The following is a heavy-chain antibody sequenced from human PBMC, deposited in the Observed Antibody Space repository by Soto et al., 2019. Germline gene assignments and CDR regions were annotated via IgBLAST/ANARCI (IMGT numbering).Heavy chain of an antibody. Sequence: ASVKVSCKASGGTFSSYAISWVRQAPGQGLEWMGGIIPIFGTANYAQKFQGRVTITADKSTSTAYMELSSLRSEDTAVYYCARARIAVAVLFDYWGQGTLVTDSS. V-gene: IGHV1-69*06. CDR2: IIPIFGTA. J-gene: IGHJ4*02. CDR1: GGTFSSYA. CDR3: ARARIAVAVLFDY. D-gene: IGHD6-19*01.